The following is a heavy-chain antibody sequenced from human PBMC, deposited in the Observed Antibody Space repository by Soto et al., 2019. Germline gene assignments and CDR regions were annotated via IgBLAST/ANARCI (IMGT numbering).Heavy chain of an antibody. CDR1: GDSISSGDYY. Sequence: TLSLTCTVSGDSISSGDYYWSWIRQPPGKGLEWIGYIYYSGSTYYNPSLKSQVTISVDTSKNQFSLKLSSVTAADTAVYYCARSIAVAGPREGNWFDPWGQGTLVTVSS. D-gene: IGHD6-19*01. CDR3: ARSIAVAGPREGNWFDP. J-gene: IGHJ5*02. CDR2: IYYSGST. V-gene: IGHV4-30-4*01.